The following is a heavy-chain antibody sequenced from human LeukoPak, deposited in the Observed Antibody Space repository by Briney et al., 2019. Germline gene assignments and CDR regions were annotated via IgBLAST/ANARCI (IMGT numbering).Heavy chain of an antibody. V-gene: IGHV1-2*02. CDR1: GYTFTGYY. CDR3: ARDPHIVVVPAAPFHY. D-gene: IGHD2-2*01. Sequence: ASVKVSCKASGYTFTGYYMHWVRQAPGQGLEWMGWINPNSGGTNYAQKFQGRVTMTTDTSTSTAYMELRSLRSDDTAVYYCARDPHIVVVPAAPFHYWGQGTLVTASS. J-gene: IGHJ4*02. CDR2: INPNSGGT.